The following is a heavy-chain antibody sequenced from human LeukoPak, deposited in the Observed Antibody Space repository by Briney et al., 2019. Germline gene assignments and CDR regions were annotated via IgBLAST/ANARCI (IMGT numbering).Heavy chain of an antibody. D-gene: IGHD5-24*01. J-gene: IGHJ4*02. CDR1: GFTFSSYA. V-gene: IGHV3-7*03. CDR2: IKEDGTET. Sequence: GSLRLSFAASGFTFSSYAMSWVRLAPGKGLEWVANIKEDGTETYYVDSVKGRFTISRDNAKNSLYLQMNSLRVEDTAVYYCAKEGRSLQTYWGQGTLVTVSS. CDR3: AKEGRSLQTY.